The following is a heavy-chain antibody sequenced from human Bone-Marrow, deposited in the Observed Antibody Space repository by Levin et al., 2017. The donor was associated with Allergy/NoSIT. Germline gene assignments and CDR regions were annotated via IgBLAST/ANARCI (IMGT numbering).Heavy chain of an antibody. CDR1: GYTFTSYY. CDR2: INPSGGDT. CDR3: ARADCRSKSGLRLV. J-gene: IGHJ6*04. V-gene: IGHV1-46*01. D-gene: IGHD2-2*01. Sequence: ASVKVSCRASGYTFTSYYIHWVRQAPGQGLVWMGIINPSGGDTAYAQKFQGRVTMTRDTSTSTVYMELSSLRSEDTAVYYCARADCRSKSGLRLVWGKGTTVTVSS.